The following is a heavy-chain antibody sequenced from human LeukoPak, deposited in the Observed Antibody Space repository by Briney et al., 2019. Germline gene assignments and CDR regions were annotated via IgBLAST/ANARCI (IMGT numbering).Heavy chain of an antibody. D-gene: IGHD3/OR15-3a*01. V-gene: IGHV4-34*01. Sequence: SETLSLTCAVYGGSFSGYYWSWIRQPPGKGLEWIGEINHSGSTNYNPSLKSRVTVSVDTSKNQFSLKLSSVTAADTAVYYCARASPLGLNWFDPWGQGTLVTVSS. CDR3: ARASPLGLNWFDP. J-gene: IGHJ5*02. CDR2: INHSGST. CDR1: GGSFSGYY.